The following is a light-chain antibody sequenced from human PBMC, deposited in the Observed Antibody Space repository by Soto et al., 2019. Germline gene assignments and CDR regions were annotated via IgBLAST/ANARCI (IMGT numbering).Light chain of an antibody. V-gene: IGKV3-15*01. CDR3: QQYNNWPLT. J-gene: IGKJ4*01. Sequence: EIVLTQSPATLSSFPGDRVTLSCRASQAVNTRLAWYQHRPGQAPRLLIYDTSTRATGVPARFSGSRSGTEFTLTISSLQSEDFAVYYCQQYNNWPLTFGGGTKVDIK. CDR2: DTS. CDR1: QAVNTR.